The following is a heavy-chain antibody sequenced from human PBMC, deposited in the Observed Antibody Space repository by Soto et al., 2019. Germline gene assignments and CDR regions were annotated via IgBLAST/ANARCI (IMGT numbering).Heavy chain of an antibody. Sequence: QTGGSLRLSCAASGFTFSSYAIYWVRQAPGKGLEWVSIFYTGGRTYYADSVKGRFTISRDNSKNTLYLQMDSLRVEDTAVYYCARRVEGYFDYWAQGALVTVSS. CDR3: ARRVEGYFDY. J-gene: IGHJ4*02. V-gene: IGHV3-66*01. CDR1: GFTFSSYA. CDR2: FYTGGRT.